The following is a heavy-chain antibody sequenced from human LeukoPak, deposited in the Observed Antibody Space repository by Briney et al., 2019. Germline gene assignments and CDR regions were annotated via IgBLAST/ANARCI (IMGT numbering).Heavy chain of an antibody. Sequence: SETLSLICAVYGGSFSGYYWSWIRQPPGKGLAWIGEINHSGSTNYNPSLKSRVTISVDTSKNQFSLKLSSVTAADTAVYYCARSSGWYRGYFDYWGQGTLVTVSS. D-gene: IGHD6-19*01. CDR2: INHSGST. J-gene: IGHJ4*02. CDR3: ARSSGWYRGYFDY. CDR1: GGSFSGYY. V-gene: IGHV4-34*01.